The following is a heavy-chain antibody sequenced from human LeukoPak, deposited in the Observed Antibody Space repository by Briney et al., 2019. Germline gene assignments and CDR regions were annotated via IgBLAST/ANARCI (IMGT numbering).Heavy chain of an antibody. J-gene: IGHJ4*02. CDR3: ANHYYDSSLGYFDY. Sequence: PGGSLRLSCAASGFTFSSFSMNWVRQAPGKGLEWVSAISGSGGSTYYADSVKGRFTISRDNSKNTLYLQMNSLRAEDTAVYYCANHYYDSSLGYFDYWGQGTLVTVSS. CDR1: GFTFSSFS. CDR2: ISGSGGST. V-gene: IGHV3-23*01. D-gene: IGHD3-22*01.